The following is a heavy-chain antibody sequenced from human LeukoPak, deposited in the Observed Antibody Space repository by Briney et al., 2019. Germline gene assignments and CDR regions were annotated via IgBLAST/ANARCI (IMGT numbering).Heavy chain of an antibody. CDR1: GYTFTNHA. CDR3: ARPGASSPGNWFAS. CDR2: INTADGNT. Sequence: ASVKVSCKASGYTFTNHAMHWVRQAPGQGFEWMGWINTADGNTKYSQKFQGRVTITRDTSASIVYLELTSLRSEDTAVYYCARPGASSPGNWFASWGQGTLATVSS. D-gene: IGHD6-13*01. J-gene: IGHJ5*01. V-gene: IGHV1-3*04.